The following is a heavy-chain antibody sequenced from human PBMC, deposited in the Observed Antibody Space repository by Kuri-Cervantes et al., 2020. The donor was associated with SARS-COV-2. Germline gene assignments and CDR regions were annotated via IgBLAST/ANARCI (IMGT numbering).Heavy chain of an antibody. D-gene: IGHD3-3*02. CDR2: INHSGST. Sequence: SQTLSLTCAVYGGSFSGYSWSWIRQPPGKGLEWIGAINHSGSTNYNPSLKSRVTVSVDTSKNQFSLKLSSVTAADTAVYYCARGARHHHFWSGYTGYFDYWGQGTRVTRSS. J-gene: IGHJ4*02. V-gene: IGHV4-34*01. CDR3: ARGARHHHFWSGYTGYFDY. CDR1: GGSFSGYS.